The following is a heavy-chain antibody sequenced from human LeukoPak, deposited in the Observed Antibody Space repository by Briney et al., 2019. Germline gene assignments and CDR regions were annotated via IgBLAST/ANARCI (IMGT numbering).Heavy chain of an antibody. J-gene: IGHJ4*02. CDR2: IDQDGSEK. CDR3: ARWRGAQSEFEY. V-gene: IGHV3-7*01. D-gene: IGHD3-3*01. CDR1: GFTFNKYW. Sequence: PGGSLRLSCVASGFTFNKYWMNWVRQAPGKGLEWVANIDQDGSEKESVDSVKGRFTISRDNAKNSLYLQMSNLRAEDTAVYYCARWRGAQSEFEYWGQGTLVTVSS.